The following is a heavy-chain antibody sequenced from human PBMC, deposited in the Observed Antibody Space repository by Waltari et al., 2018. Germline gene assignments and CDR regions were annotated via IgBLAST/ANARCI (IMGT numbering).Heavy chain of an antibody. J-gene: IGHJ4*02. CDR1: GSTFSTYN. Sequence: EVQLVESGGGPVQPGGSLSLSCPASGSTFSTYNMNWVRQAPGKGLEWVSYISSDSSIMYYADSVKGRFTISRDNAKNSLYLHMNSLRAEDTAVYYCARDKSGLGYWGQGTLVTVSS. D-gene: IGHD3-10*01. CDR2: ISSDSSIM. V-gene: IGHV3-48*01. CDR3: ARDKSGLGY.